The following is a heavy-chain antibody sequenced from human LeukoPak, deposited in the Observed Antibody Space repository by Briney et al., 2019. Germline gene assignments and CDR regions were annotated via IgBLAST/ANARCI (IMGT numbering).Heavy chain of an antibody. CDR3: AREGSGYDLYYYYYGMDV. D-gene: IGHD5-12*01. V-gene: IGHV3-30-3*01. CDR1: GFSFSSYA. Sequence: PGRSLRVSCAASGFSFSSYALHLVRQSLAKWLPRVAVIVYDGSNKYYADSVKGRFTISRDNSKNTLYLQMNSLRAEDTAVYYCAREGSGYDLYYYYYGMDVWGQGTTVTVSS. J-gene: IGHJ6*02. CDR2: IVYDGSNK.